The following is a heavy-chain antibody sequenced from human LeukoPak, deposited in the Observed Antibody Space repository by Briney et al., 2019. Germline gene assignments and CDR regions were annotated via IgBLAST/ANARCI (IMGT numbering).Heavy chain of an antibody. CDR3: ARDPLPSTQTHYYYYYMDV. CDR2: INPNSGGT. J-gene: IGHJ6*03. D-gene: IGHD2-2*01. V-gene: IGHV1-2*02. CDR1: GYTFTGYY. Sequence: ASVKVSCKASGYTFTGYYMHWVRQAPGQGLEWMGWINPNSGGTNYAQKFRGRVTMTRDTSISTAYMELSRLRSDDTAVYYCARDPLPSTQTHYYYYYMDVWGKGTTVTISS.